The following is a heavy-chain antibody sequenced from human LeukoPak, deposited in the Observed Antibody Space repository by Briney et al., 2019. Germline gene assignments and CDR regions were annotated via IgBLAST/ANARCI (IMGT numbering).Heavy chain of an antibody. Sequence: LSGGSLTLPCAASGLTFSSYAVSWVPQSPGKGLEWVSAMSGSGGSTYYADSVKGRFPNSRDHSKNTLYLQMNSLRDEDTGVHCFAKAVFESVIGYCSSTSCYAFDYWGQGTLVTVSS. CDR3: AKAVFESVIGYCSSTSCYAFDY. V-gene: IGHV3-23*01. J-gene: IGHJ4*02. CDR2: MSGSGGST. D-gene: IGHD2-2*01. CDR1: GLTFSSYA.